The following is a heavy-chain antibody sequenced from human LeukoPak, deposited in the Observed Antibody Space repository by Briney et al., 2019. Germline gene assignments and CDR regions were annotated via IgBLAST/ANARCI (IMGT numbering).Heavy chain of an antibody. CDR1: GFTFSSYW. D-gene: IGHD4-23*01. Sequence: GGTLRLSCAASGFTFSSYWMNWVRNAPGKGQVWVSRIASDGSSTTYADSVKGRFSISRDNAKNPLYLQMNSLRVEDTAVYYCARGRPHGNDYWGQGTLVTVSS. CDR3: ARGRPHGNDY. V-gene: IGHV3-74*01. CDR2: IASDGSST. J-gene: IGHJ4*02.